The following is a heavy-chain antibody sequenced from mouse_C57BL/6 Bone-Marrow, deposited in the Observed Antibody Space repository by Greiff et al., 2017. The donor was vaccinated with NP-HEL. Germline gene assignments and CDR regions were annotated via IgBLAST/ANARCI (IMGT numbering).Heavy chain of an antibody. CDR2: IDPETGGT. J-gene: IGHJ2*01. Sequence: VQLQQSGAELVRPGASVTLSCKASGYTFTDYEMHWVKQTPVHGLEWIGAIDPETGGTAYNQKFKGKAILTADKSSSTAYMELRSLTSEDSAVYYCTGQLRLRYFDYWGQGTTLTVSS. CDR3: TGQLRLRYFDY. CDR1: GYTFTDYE. D-gene: IGHD3-2*02. V-gene: IGHV1-15*01.